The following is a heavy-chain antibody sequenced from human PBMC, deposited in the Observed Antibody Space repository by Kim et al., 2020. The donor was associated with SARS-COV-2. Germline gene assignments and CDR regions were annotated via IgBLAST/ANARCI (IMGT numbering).Heavy chain of an antibody. J-gene: IGHJ3*02. CDR2: IYYSGST. CDR3: AREAYCGGDCYHDAFDI. V-gene: IGHV4-59*01. Sequence: SETLSLTCTVSGGSISSYYWSWIRQPPGKGLEWIGYIYYSGSTNYNPSLKSRVTISVDTSKNQFSLKLSSVTAADTAVYYCAREAYCGGDCYHDAFDIWG. D-gene: IGHD2-21*02. CDR1: GGSISSYY.